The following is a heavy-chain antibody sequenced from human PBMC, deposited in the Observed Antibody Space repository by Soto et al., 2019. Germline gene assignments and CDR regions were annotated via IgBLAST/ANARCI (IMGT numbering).Heavy chain of an antibody. CDR1: GFTFSSYA. CDR2: ISGSGGST. J-gene: IGHJ6*02. Sequence: GGSLRLSCAASGFTFSSYAMSWVRQAPGKGLEWVSAISGSGGSTYYADSVKGRFTISRDNSKNTLYLQMNSLRAEDTAVYYCAKDVVLRFLEWLYYGMDVWGQGTTVTVSS. D-gene: IGHD3-3*01. V-gene: IGHV3-23*01. CDR3: AKDVVLRFLEWLYYGMDV.